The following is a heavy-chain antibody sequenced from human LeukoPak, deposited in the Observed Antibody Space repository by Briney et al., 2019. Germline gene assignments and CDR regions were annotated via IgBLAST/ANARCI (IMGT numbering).Heavy chain of an antibody. CDR2: IYPGDSKT. J-gene: IGHJ4*02. D-gene: IGHD2-2*01. V-gene: IGHV5-51*01. CDR3: VRHLSDITSCPNY. Sequence: GESLQISCKGSGYRFASYWIGWVRQMPGKGLEWMGIIYPGDSKTRYGPSFQGQVTISADKSLSTAYLQWSSLKASDTAIYYCVRHLSDITSCPNYWGPGTLVTVAS. CDR1: GYRFASYW.